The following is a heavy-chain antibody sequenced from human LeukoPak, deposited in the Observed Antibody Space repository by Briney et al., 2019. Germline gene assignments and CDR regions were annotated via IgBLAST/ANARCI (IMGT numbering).Heavy chain of an antibody. CDR3: VLGHYGGLFDN. D-gene: IGHD4-23*01. V-gene: IGHV3-30*03. J-gene: IGHJ4*02. Sequence: PGGSLRLSCAASGFTFSRYGMHWVRQAPGKGLEWVAVISHDGSDEYYADSVKGRFTISRDNSKNTLYLQLSSLRVEDTAVYYCVLGHYGGLFDNWGQGALVTVSS. CDR2: ISHDGSDE. CDR1: GFTFSRYG.